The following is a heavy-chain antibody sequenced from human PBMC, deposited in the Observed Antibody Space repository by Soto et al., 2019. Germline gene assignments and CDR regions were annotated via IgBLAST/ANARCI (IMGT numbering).Heavy chain of an antibody. V-gene: IGHV3-23*01. CDR2: ISGSGHST. J-gene: IGHJ6*02. Sequence: GGSLILSCTASGFTFSSFAITWVRQAPGKGLELVSVISGSGHSTYHADSVKGRFTIFRDNSTNTLYLQMTTLRAEDTAVYYCAKAPDFWSGFYPYAMDVWGQGTTVTVSS. CDR1: GFTFSSFA. D-gene: IGHD3-3*01. CDR3: AKAPDFWSGFYPYAMDV.